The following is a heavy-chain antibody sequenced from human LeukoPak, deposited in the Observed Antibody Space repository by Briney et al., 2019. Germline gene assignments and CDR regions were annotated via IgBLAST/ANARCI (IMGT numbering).Heavy chain of an antibody. J-gene: IGHJ4*02. V-gene: IGHV3-30*04. Sequence: GGSLRLSCAASGFTFSSYAMHWVRQAPGRGLEWVAVISYDGSNKYYADSVKGRFTISRDNSKNTLYLQMNSLRAEDTAVYYCARDRLRYCSGGSCLHTDYWGQGTLVTVSS. D-gene: IGHD2-15*01. CDR3: ARDRLRYCSGGSCLHTDY. CDR1: GFTFSSYA. CDR2: ISYDGSNK.